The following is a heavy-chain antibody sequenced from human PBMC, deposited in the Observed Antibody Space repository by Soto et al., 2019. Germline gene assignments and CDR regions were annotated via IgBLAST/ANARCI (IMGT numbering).Heavy chain of an antibody. Sequence: EVQLLESGGGLVQPGGSLRLSCAASGFTFSSYAMSWVRQAPGKGLEWVSAISGSGGSTYYADSMKGRFTISRDNSKNTLYLQMNSLRAEDTAVYYCAKDLSTFGGVKATFDYWGQGTLVTVSS. CDR1: GFTFSSYA. V-gene: IGHV3-23*01. J-gene: IGHJ4*02. D-gene: IGHD3-16*01. CDR3: AKDLSTFGGVKATFDY. CDR2: ISGSGGST.